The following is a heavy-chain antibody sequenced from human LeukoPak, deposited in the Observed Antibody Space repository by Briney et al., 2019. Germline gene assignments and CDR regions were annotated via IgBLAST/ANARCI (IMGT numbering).Heavy chain of an antibody. D-gene: IGHD2-15*01. V-gene: IGHV3-23*01. CDR1: GFTFSSYE. CDR2: ISGSGGST. J-gene: IGHJ4*02. CDR3: AKDQYPGGSCFDY. Sequence: HPGGSLRLSCAASGFTFSSYEMNWVRQAPGKGLEWVSAISGSGGSTYYADSVKGRFTISRDNSKNTLYLQMNSLRAEDTAVYYCAKDQYPGGSCFDYWGQGTLVTVSS.